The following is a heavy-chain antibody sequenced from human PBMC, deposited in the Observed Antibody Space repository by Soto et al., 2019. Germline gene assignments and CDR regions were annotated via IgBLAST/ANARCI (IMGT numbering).Heavy chain of an antibody. J-gene: IGHJ4*02. CDR2: IYHSGST. Sequence: SETLSLTCAVSGYSISSGYYWGWIRQPPGKGLEWIGSIYHSGSTYYNPSLKNRVTISVDTSKNQFSLKLSSVTAADTAVYYCARGPSYYYGSGSYIFDYWGQGTLVTVSS. D-gene: IGHD3-10*01. CDR1: GYSISSGYY. CDR3: ARGPSYYYGSGSYIFDY. V-gene: IGHV4-38-2*01.